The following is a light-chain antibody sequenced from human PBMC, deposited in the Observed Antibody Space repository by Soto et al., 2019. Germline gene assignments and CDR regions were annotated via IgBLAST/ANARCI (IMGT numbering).Light chain of an antibody. J-gene: IGLJ3*02. CDR3: CSYTGSSTA. CDR2: EGN. CDR1: SSDVGSYNL. Sequence: QSALTQPASVSGSPGQSITMSCAGASSDVGSYNLVSWYQQYPCKAPKLIIYEGNKRPSGVSNRFSGSGSGNTSSLTISGLQAEDAAYYCCCSYTGSSTAFGGGTKLTVL. V-gene: IGLV2-23*01.